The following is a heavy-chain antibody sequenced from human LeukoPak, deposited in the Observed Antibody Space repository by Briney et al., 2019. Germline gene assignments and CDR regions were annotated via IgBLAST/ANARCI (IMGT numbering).Heavy chain of an antibody. Sequence: GGSLRLSCAASGFTFSSYAMSWVRQAPGKGLEWVSAISGSGGSTYYADSVKGRFTISRDNSKNTLYLQMNSLSAEDTAVYYCAKDYEEYSTDPVDYWGQGTLVTVSS. D-gene: IGHD6-13*01. CDR2: ISGSGGST. J-gene: IGHJ4*02. CDR3: AKDYEEYSTDPVDY. CDR1: GFTFSSYA. V-gene: IGHV3-23*01.